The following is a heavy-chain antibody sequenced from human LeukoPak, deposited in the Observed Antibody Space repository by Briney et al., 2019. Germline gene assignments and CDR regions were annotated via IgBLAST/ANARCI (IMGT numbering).Heavy chain of an antibody. D-gene: IGHD6-6*01. CDR1: GGSISSYY. V-gene: IGHV4-59*01. CDR2: IYYSGST. J-gene: IGHJ4*02. CDR3: ARDESSSSSSSSSYFDY. Sequence: PSETLSLTCTVSGGSISSYYWSWIRQPPGKGLEWIGYIYYSGSTNYNPSLKSRVTISVDTPKNQFSLKLSSVTAEDTAVYYCARDESSSSSSSSSYFDYWGQGTLVTVSS.